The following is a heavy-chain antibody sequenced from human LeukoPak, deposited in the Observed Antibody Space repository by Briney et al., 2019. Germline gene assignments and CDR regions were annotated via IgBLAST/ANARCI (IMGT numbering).Heavy chain of an antibody. CDR3: AQYYYDSSGYGY. J-gene: IGHJ4*02. Sequence: ASVKVSCKASGYTFTGYYMYWVRQAPGQGLEWMGWINPNSGGTNYAQKFQGRVTMTRDTSISTAYMELSRLRSDDTAVYYCAQYYYDSSGYGYWGQGTLVTVSS. V-gene: IGHV1-2*02. CDR1: GYTFTGYY. D-gene: IGHD3-22*01. CDR2: INPNSGGT.